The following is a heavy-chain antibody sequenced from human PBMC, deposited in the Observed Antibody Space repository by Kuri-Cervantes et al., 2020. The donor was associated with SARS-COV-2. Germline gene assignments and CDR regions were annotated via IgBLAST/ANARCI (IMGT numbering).Heavy chain of an antibody. J-gene: IGHJ4*02. CDR3: AKGSYYYDSSGYPYFDY. Sequence: GESLKISCAASGFTFSGYGMHWVRQAPGKGLEWVAFIRYDGSNKYSADSVKGRFTISRDNSKNTLYLQMNSLRAEDTAVYYCAKGSYYYDSSGYPYFDYWGQGTLVTVSS. D-gene: IGHD3-22*01. V-gene: IGHV3-30*02. CDR1: GFTFSGYG. CDR2: IRYDGSNK.